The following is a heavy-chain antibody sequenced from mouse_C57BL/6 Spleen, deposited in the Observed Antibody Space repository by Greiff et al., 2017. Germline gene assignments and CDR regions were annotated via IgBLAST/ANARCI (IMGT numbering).Heavy chain of an antibody. V-gene: IGHV5-4*01. CDR1: GFTFSSYA. CDR2: ISDGGSYT. Sequence: EVKLMESGGGLVKPGGSLKLSCAASGFTFSSYAMSWVRQTPEKRLEWVATISDGGSYTCYPDNVKGRFTISRDNAKNNLYLQMSHLKSEDTAMYYCAREDGYAMDYWGQGTSVTVSS. J-gene: IGHJ4*01. CDR3: AREDGYAMDY.